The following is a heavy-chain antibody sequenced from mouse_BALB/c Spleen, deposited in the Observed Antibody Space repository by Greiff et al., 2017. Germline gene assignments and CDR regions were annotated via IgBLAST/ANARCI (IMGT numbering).Heavy chain of an antibody. D-gene: IGHD2-12*01. CDR3: ARIYEGFAY. Sequence: EVKLEESGGGLVQPGGSLKLSCAASGFTFSSYTMSWVRQTPEKRLEWVAYISNGGGSTYYPDTVKGRFTISRDNAKNTLYLQMSSLKSEDTAMYYCARIYEGFAYWGQGTLVTVSA. CDR1: GFTFSSYT. V-gene: IGHV5-12-2*01. CDR2: ISNGGGST. J-gene: IGHJ3*01.